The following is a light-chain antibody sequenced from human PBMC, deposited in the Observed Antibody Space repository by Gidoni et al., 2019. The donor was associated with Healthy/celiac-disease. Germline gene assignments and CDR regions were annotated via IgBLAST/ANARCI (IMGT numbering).Light chain of an antibody. Sequence: DIVTTQSPDSLAVSLGERATINCKSSQSVVYSSNNKNYLAWYQQKPGQPPKLLIYWASTRESGVPDRFSGSGSGTDFTLTISSLQAEDVAVYYCQQYYSTPPAFGQGTKLEIK. CDR3: QQYYSTPPA. J-gene: IGKJ2*01. V-gene: IGKV4-1*01. CDR1: QSVVYSSNNKNY. CDR2: WAS.